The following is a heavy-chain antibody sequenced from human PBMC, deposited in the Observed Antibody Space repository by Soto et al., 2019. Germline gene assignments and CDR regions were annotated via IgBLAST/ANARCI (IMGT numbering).Heavy chain of an antibody. D-gene: IGHD3-22*01. CDR1: GGTFSSYA. CDR3: ARDTPYYYDSSGYHDY. J-gene: IGHJ4*02. CDR2: IIPIFGTA. V-gene: IGHV1-69*13. Sequence: GASVKVSCKASGGTFSSYAISWVRQAPGQGLEWMGGIIPIFGTANYAQKFQGRVTITADESTSTAYMELSSLRSEDTAVYYCARDTPYYYDSSGYHDYWGQGTLVTVSS.